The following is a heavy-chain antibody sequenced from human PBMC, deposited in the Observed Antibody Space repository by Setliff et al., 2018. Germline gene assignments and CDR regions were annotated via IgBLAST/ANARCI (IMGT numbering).Heavy chain of an antibody. D-gene: IGHD3-10*01. CDR2: TIPIFGTT. CDR1: GYTFNTFG. J-gene: IGHJ4*02. Sequence: SVKVSCKTSGYTFNTFGISWVRQAPGQGLEWMGGTIPIFGTTDYTQKFQGRVTMTADTSTNTVYMDLSSLGSEDTAVYYCVRGRRGGHFDYWGQGTLVTVSS. V-gene: IGHV1-69*06. CDR3: VRGRRGGHFDY.